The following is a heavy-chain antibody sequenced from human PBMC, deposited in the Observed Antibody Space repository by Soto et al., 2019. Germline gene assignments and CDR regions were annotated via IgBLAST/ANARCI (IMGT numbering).Heavy chain of an antibody. Sequence: QVQLVQSGAEVKKPGASVKVSCKASGYTFTSYYMHWVRQAPGQGLEWMGIINPSGGSTSYAQKFQGRVTMTRDTSKSTVYMELSSLRSEDTAVYYCARDPGDGYNYPQSFDYWGQGTLVTVSS. CDR3: ARDPGDGYNYPQSFDY. D-gene: IGHD5-12*01. V-gene: IGHV1-46*01. CDR1: GYTFTSYY. J-gene: IGHJ4*02. CDR2: INPSGGST.